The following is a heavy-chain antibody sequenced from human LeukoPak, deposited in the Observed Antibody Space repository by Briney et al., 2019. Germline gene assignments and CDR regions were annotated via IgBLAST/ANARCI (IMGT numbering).Heavy chain of an antibody. CDR3: ARGTITTVTDS. CDR2: IYLRGNT. CDR1: GGSISSSNW. D-gene: IGHD4-17*01. V-gene: IGHV4-4*02. Sequence: SETLSLTYAISGGSISSSNWWTWVRQPPGKGLEWVGEIYLRGNTNYNPSLESRVTISEDESKTQLSLRLESVTAADTAVYYCARGTITTVTDSWGPGTLVTVSS. J-gene: IGHJ4*02.